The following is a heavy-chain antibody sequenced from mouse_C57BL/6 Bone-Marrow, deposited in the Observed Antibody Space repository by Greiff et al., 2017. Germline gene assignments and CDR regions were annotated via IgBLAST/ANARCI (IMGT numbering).Heavy chain of an antibody. D-gene: IGHD1-1*01. V-gene: IGHV1-64*01. CDR1: GYTFTSYW. J-gene: IGHJ3*01. CDR2: IHPNSGST. CDR3: ARSVLCGSGRGAWFAY. Sequence: VQLQQPGAELVKPGASVKLSCKASGYTFTSYWMHWVKQRPGQGLEWIGMIHPNSGSTNYNEKFKSKATLTVDKSSSTAYMQLSSLTSEDSAVYYCARSVLCGSGRGAWFAYWGQGTLVTVSA.